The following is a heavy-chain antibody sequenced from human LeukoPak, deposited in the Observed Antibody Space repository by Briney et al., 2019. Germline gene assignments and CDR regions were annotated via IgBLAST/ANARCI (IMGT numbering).Heavy chain of an antibody. Sequence: KESGPTLVNPPQTLTLTCTFSGFSLSTSGVGVGWIRQPPGQALQYLSLIYWDDDKRYSPSLESRLTITKDTSKNQVVLTMTNMDPADTATYYCAHTLSPRIIFYWGQGTLVTVSS. CDR2: IYWDDDK. CDR1: GFSLSTSGVG. V-gene: IGHV2-5*02. D-gene: IGHD3/OR15-3a*01. CDR3: AHTLSPRIIFY. J-gene: IGHJ4*02.